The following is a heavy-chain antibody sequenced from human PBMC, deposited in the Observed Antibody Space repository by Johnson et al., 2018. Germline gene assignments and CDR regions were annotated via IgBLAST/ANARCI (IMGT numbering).Heavy chain of an antibody. J-gene: IGHJ3*02. CDR1: GFTFTNYA. Sequence: QVQLVESGGGVVQPGRSLRLSCAASGFTFTNYAMHWVRQAPGKGLEWVAVISYDGSNKYYADSVKGRFTISRDNSKNTLYLQMTSLRTEDTAVYYRARPYDHSVDLHGDWALDIWGQGTKVTVSS. CDR2: ISYDGSNK. V-gene: IGHV3-30-3*01. CDR3: ARPYDHSVDLHGDWALDI. D-gene: IGHD3-22*01.